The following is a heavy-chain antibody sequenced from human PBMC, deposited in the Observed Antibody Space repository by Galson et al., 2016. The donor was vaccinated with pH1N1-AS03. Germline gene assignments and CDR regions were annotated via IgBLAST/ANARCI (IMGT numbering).Heavy chain of an antibody. CDR1: GFTFSYYS. CDR3: ARIVTMSDFDS. V-gene: IGHV3-48*02. J-gene: IGHJ4*02. Sequence: SLRLSCAASGFTFSYYSMNWVRQAPGKGLEWVSYISSRGDSIYYADSVKGRFSISRDNAKGSLCLQMNSLRDEDTGVYYCARIVTMSDFDSWGQGTLVTVSS. D-gene: IGHD2-21*02. CDR2: ISSRGDSI.